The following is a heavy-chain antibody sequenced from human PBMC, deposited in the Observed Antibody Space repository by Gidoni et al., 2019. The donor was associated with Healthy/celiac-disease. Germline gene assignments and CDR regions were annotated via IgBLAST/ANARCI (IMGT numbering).Heavy chain of an antibody. CDR3: AHIAVAGTKFHYYYYYMDV. CDR2: INHSGST. J-gene: IGHJ6*03. CDR1: GGSFSGYY. Sequence: QVQLQQWGAGLLKPSETLSLTCAVYGGSFSGYYWSWIRQPPRKGLEWIGEINHSGSTNYNPSLKSRVTISVDTSKNQFSLKLSSVTAADTAVYYCAHIAVAGTKFHYYYYYMDVWGKGTTVTVSS. D-gene: IGHD6-19*01. V-gene: IGHV4-34*01.